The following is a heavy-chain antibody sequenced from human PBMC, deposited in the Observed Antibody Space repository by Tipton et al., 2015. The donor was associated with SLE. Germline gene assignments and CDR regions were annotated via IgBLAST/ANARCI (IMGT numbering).Heavy chain of an antibody. CDR2: IYTSGST. J-gene: IGHJ2*01. Sequence: LRLSCTVSGGSISSYYWSWIRQPPGKGLEWIGRIYTSGSTNYNPSLKSRVTISVDTSKNQFSLKLSSVTAADTAVYYCARVATVTRPYWYFDLWGRGTLVTVSS. D-gene: IGHD4-11*01. CDR3: ARVATVTRPYWYFDL. CDR1: GGSISSYY. V-gene: IGHV4-4*07.